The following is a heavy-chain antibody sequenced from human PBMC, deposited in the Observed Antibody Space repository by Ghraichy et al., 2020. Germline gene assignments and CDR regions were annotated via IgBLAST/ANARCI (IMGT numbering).Heavy chain of an antibody. Sequence: ASVKVSCKASGYTFTSYGISWVRQAPGQGLEWMGWISAYNGNTNYAQKPQGRVTMTTDTSTSTAYMELRSLRSDDTAVYYCAQNSGSKLYFDYWGQGTLVTVSS. J-gene: IGHJ4*02. V-gene: IGHV1-18*01. CDR2: ISAYNGNT. CDR1: GYTFTSYG. CDR3: AQNSGSKLYFDY. D-gene: IGHD5-12*01.